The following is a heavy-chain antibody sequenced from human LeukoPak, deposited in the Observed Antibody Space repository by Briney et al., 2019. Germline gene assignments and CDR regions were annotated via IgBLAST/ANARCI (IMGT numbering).Heavy chain of an antibody. CDR1: GGSITSGSYY. V-gene: IGHV4-39*01. CDR2: LYSRGKI. CDR3: ARRRGGDDDRFDY. J-gene: IGHJ4*02. Sequence: SETLSLTCTVSGGSITSGSYYWGWIRQPPEKGLEWIGSLYSRGKIFYNPSLQSRVTISGDTSKNQFSLKLSSVTAADTALYYCARRRGGDDDRFDYWGQGTLVTVSS. D-gene: IGHD2-21*02.